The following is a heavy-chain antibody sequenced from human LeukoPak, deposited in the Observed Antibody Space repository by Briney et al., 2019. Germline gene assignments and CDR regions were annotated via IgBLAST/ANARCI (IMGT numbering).Heavy chain of an antibody. CDR2: MNPNSGNT. V-gene: IGHV1-8*01. CDR3: ARGQMVRGVHNWFDP. CDR1: GYTFTSYD. D-gene: IGHD3-10*01. Sequence: ASVKVSCKASGYTFTSYDINWVRQATGQGLEWMGWMNPNSGNTGYAQKFQGRVTMTRNTSISTAYMELSSLRSEDTAVYYCARGQMVRGVHNWFDPWGRGTLVTVSS. J-gene: IGHJ5*02.